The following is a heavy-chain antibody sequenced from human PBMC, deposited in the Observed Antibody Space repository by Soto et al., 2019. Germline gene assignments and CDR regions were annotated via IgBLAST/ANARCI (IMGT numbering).Heavy chain of an antibody. CDR2: ISISSSYI. Sequence: GGSLRLSCAASGFTFSSYSMNWVRQAPGKGLEWVSSISISSSYIYYADSVKGRFTISRDNAKNSLYLQMNSLRAEDTAVYFCAREGSYWNDVGPDWGKGTLVTVS. J-gene: IGHJ4*02. CDR1: GFTFSSYS. D-gene: IGHD1-1*01. V-gene: IGHV3-21*01. CDR3: AREGSYWNDVGPD.